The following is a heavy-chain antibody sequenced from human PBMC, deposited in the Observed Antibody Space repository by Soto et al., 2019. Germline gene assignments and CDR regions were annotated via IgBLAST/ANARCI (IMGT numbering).Heavy chain of an antibody. CDR2: IRSKAYGGTT. CDR3: TRGRPPYLMVYAIYGPFDY. V-gene: IGHV3-49*03. D-gene: IGHD2-8*01. CDR1: GFTFGDYA. Sequence: GGSLRLSCTASGFTFGDYAMSWFRQAPGKGLEWVGFIRSKAYGGTTEYAASVKGRFTISRDDSKSIAYLQMNSLKTEDTAVYYCTRGRPPYLMVYAIYGPFDYWGQGTLVTVSS. J-gene: IGHJ4*02.